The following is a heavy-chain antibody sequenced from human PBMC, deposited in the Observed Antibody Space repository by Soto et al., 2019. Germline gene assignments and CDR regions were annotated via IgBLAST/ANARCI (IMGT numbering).Heavy chain of an antibody. CDR3: ARDSLKRGWFDP. D-gene: IGHD3-10*01. CDR2: ISDYNGNT. CDR1: GYTFTSYG. V-gene: IGHV1-18*01. Sequence: QGRLVQSGAEVKKPGASVKVSCKASGYTFTSYGISWVRQAPGQGLEWMGWISDYNGNTNYAHKLQGRVTMTTDTSTSTAYKELRSLRSDDTAVYYCARDSLKRGWFDPWCQGTLVTVCS. J-gene: IGHJ5*01.